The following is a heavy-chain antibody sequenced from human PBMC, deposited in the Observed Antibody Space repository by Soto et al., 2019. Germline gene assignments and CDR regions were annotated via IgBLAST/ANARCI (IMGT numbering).Heavy chain of an antibody. V-gene: IGHV1-69*12. J-gene: IGHJ6*02. CDR3: ATQGLPNYYYCGMDV. D-gene: IGHD5-18*01. CDR2: IIPIFGTA. Sequence: QVQLVQSGAEVKKPGSSVKVSCKASGGTFSSYAISWVRQAPGQGLEWMGGIIPIFGTANYAPKFPGRVTITADESTSTAYMEPSSLRSDDTAVYYCATQGLPNYYYCGMDVWCQGTTVTVAS. CDR1: GGTFSSYA.